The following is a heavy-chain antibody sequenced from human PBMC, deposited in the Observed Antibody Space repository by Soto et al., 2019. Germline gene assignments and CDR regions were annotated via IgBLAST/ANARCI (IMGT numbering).Heavy chain of an antibody. CDR1: GGTFSSYA. CDR3: AREVYEFGSGYYYYGMDV. Sequence: SVQASCKAPGGTFSSYAISWVRQAPGQGLEWMGGIIPIFGTPNYAQKFQGRVTITDDKYTSTAYMELSSLRSEDTAVYYCAREVYEFGSGYYYYGMDVWGHGTTVTVS. J-gene: IGHJ6*02. V-gene: IGHV1-69*06. D-gene: IGHD3-3*01. CDR2: IIPIFGTP.